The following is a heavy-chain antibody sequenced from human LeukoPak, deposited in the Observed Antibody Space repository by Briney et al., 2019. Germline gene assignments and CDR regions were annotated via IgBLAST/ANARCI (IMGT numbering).Heavy chain of an antibody. V-gene: IGHV1-2*02. D-gene: IGHD3-10*01. CDR2: INPNSGGT. Sequence: ASVKVSCKASGYTFSGYYMHWVRQAPGRGLEWMGWINPNSGGTNYAQKFQGRVTMTRDTSISTAYMELSRLRSDDTAVYYCASPAGMVRGVIKNYYYYYGMDVWGQGTTVTVSS. J-gene: IGHJ6*02. CDR3: ASPAGMVRGVIKNYYYYYGMDV. CDR1: GYTFSGYY.